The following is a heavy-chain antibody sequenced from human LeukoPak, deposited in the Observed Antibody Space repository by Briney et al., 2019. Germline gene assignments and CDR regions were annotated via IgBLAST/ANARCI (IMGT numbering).Heavy chain of an antibody. CDR1: GGTFSSYA. CDR2: IIPIFDTA. CDR3: ARGANYYDSSGYYPVPEYFQH. V-gene: IGHV1-69*05. J-gene: IGHJ1*01. D-gene: IGHD3-22*01. Sequence: ASVKVSCKASGGTFSSYAISWVRQAPGQGLEWMGGIIPIFDTANYAQKFQGRVTITTDESTSTAYMELSSLRSEDTAVYYCARGANYYDSSGYYPVPEYFQHWGQGTLVTVSS.